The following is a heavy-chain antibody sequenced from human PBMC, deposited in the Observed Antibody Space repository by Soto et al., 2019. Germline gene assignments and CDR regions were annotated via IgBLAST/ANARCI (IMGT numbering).Heavy chain of an antibody. V-gene: IGHV2-5*01. CDR1: GFSLSTFGMG. D-gene: IGHD6-6*01. CDR3: VNSPSSSPSDY. Sequence: SGPTLVNPTQTPTLTCTFSGFSLSTFGMGVGWIRQPPGKALEWLALIYWNDDKRYSPSLKSRLTITKDTSKNLVVLTMTNMDPVDTATYYCVNSPSSSPSDYWGQGTLVTVSS. J-gene: IGHJ4*02. CDR2: IYWNDDK.